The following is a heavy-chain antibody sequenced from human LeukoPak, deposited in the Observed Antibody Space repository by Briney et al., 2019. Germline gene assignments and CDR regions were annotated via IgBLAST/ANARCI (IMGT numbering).Heavy chain of an antibody. Sequence: GGSLRLSCAASGFTFNTYWMHWVRQAPGKGLVWVSRINGDGSTRNYADSVMGRFTISRDNAKNTLYLQMNSLGAEDTAVYYCGRGAPSGRTWDTDYWGQGTLVTVSS. J-gene: IGHJ4*02. CDR2: INGDGSTR. CDR3: GRGAPSGRTWDTDY. V-gene: IGHV3-74*01. CDR1: GFTFNTYW. D-gene: IGHD5-12*01.